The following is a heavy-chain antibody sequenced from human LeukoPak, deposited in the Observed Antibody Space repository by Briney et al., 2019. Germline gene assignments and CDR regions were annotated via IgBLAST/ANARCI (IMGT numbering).Heavy chain of an antibody. J-gene: IGHJ4*02. CDR2: IPWHGNNP. V-gene: IGHV3-30*04. CDR1: GFTFSSYT. Sequence: PGRSLRLSCAASGFTFSSYTMHWVRQAPGKGLEWVALIPWHGNNPYYADSVQGRFTISRDSSRNTLYLQMNSLRTEDTAEYYCARLASTVTSPLDYWGQGTLVIVSS. D-gene: IGHD4-11*01. CDR3: ARLASTVTSPLDY.